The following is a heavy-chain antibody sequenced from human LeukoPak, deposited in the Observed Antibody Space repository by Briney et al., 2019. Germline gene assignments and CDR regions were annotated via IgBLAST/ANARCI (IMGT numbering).Heavy chain of an antibody. CDR2: IYCSGST. Sequence: SETLSLTCTVSGGSISSYYWSWIRQPPGKGLEWIGYIYCSGSTNNNPSLKSRVTISVDTSKNQFSLKLSSVTAADTAVYYCARESVGGDGGFDYWGQGTLVTVSS. D-gene: IGHD2-21*02. J-gene: IGHJ4*02. CDR3: ARESVGGDGGFDY. CDR1: GGSISSYY. V-gene: IGHV4-59*01.